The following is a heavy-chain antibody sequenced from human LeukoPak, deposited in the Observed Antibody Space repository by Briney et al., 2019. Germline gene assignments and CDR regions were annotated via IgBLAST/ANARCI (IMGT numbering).Heavy chain of an antibody. J-gene: IGHJ4*02. Sequence: GGSLRLSCAASGFTFSSYAMSWVRQAPGKGLDWVSTISDSGGGTHYADSVKGRFTTSRDSSKNTVYLQMNSLRAEDTAVYYCAKDLRGYCGGDCYSAEYWGRGTLVTVSS. CDR1: GFTFSSYA. CDR2: ISDSGGGT. V-gene: IGHV3-23*01. D-gene: IGHD2-21*02. CDR3: AKDLRGYCGGDCYSAEY.